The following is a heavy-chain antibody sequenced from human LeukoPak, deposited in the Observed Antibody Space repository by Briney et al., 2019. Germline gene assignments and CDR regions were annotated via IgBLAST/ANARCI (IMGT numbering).Heavy chain of an antibody. Sequence: SETLFLTCTVSGGAISSYYWSWIRQPAGKGLEWIGRIYTSGSTNYNPSLKSRVTMSVDTSKNQFSLKLSSVTAADTAVYYCARESGSLSSSSEVDYWGQGTLVTVSS. CDR1: GGAISSYY. CDR3: ARESGSLSSSSEVDY. V-gene: IGHV4-4*07. J-gene: IGHJ4*02. D-gene: IGHD6-6*01. CDR2: IYTSGST.